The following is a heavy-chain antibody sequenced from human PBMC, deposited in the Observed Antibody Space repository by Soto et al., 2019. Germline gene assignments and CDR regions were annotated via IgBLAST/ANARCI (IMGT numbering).Heavy chain of an antibody. D-gene: IGHD3-22*01. J-gene: IGHJ4*02. CDR1: GYTFTKYY. V-gene: IGHV1-46*01. CDR2: INPSGGST. CDR3: ARDDFYDSSGPSCDY. Sequence: QVQLVQSGAEVKKPGASVKVSCKASGYTFTKYYIHWVRQAPGQGLEWLGIINPSGGSTNYAQKFQGRGTMTRDTSTSTVYMELSSLRSEDTAVYYCARDDFYDSSGPSCDYWGQGTLVTVSS.